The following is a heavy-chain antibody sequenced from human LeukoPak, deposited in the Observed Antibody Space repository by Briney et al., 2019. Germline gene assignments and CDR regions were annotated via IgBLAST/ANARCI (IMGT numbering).Heavy chain of an antibody. J-gene: IGHJ5*02. Sequence: SETLSLTCTVSGGSISSGNYYWGWTRQPPGKGLEWIGTIYYTGTTYFNPSLQSRVTMSVDTSKNQFSLKLSSVTAADTAVYYCARHDCDSSRCSVNWFDPWGQGTLVTVSS. CDR3: ARHDCDSSRCSVNWFDP. V-gene: IGHV4-39*01. CDR1: GGSISSGNYY. D-gene: IGHD2/OR15-2a*01. CDR2: IYYTGTT.